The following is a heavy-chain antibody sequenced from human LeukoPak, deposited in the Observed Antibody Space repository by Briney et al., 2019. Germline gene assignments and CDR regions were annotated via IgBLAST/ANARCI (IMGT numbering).Heavy chain of an antibody. CDR1: GFTFSSYA. J-gene: IGHJ6*03. CDR2: ISGSGGST. D-gene: IGHD2-2*01. V-gene: IGHV3-23*01. Sequence: GGSLRLSCAASGFTFSSYAMSWVRQAPGKGLEWVSAISGSGGSTYYADSVKGRFTISRDNSKNTLYLQMNSLRAEDTAVYYCARGKKGYCSSTSCLYYYYYYMDVWGKGTTVTVSS. CDR3: ARGKKGYCSSTSCLYYYYYYMDV.